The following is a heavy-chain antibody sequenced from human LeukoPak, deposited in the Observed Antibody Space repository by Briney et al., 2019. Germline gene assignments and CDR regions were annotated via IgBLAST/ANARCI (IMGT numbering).Heavy chain of an antibody. CDR2: IYTSGST. V-gene: IGHV4-4*07. J-gene: IGHJ4*02. CDR1: GGSISSYY. D-gene: IGHD1-14*01. Sequence: PSETLSLTCTVSGGSISSYYWSWIRQPAGKGLEWIGRIYTSGSTNYNPSLKSRVSISVDTSKNQFSLKLTSVTAADTAVYYCARAPEYGLYYFDYWGQGTLVTVSS. CDR3: ARAPEYGLYYFDY.